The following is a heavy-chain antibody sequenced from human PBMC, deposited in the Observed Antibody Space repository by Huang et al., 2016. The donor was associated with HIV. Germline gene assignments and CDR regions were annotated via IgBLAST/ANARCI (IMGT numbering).Heavy chain of an antibody. CDR1: GFPFNNHA. J-gene: IGHJ3*02. D-gene: IGHD5-18*01. Sequence: QVQLVESGGGVVQPGRSLRLSCAASGFPFNNHAMHWVRQAPGKGRELVAVISKDGSKNYYADSVKGRFTISRDSSKSTLFLHRTSLRTEDTAVYYCARAKDTWDAYDIWGQGTMVIVSS. CDR2: ISKDGSKN. CDR3: ARAKDTWDAYDI. V-gene: IGHV3-30-3*01.